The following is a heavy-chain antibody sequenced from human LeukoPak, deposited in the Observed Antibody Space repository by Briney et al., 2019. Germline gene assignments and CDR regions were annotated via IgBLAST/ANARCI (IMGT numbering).Heavy chain of an antibody. J-gene: IGHJ5*02. Sequence: ASVKVSCKASGGTFSSYAISWVRQAPGQGLEWMGGIIPIFGTANYAQKFQGRVTITADESTRTAYMELSSLRSEDTAVYYCARADYGAQGWFDPWGQGTLVTVSS. V-gene: IGHV1-69*13. CDR2: IIPIFGTA. CDR1: GGTFSSYA. CDR3: ARADYGAQGWFDP. D-gene: IGHD4-17*01.